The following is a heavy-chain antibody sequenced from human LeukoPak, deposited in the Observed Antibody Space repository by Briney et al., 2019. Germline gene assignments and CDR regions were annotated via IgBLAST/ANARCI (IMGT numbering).Heavy chain of an antibody. J-gene: IGHJ4*02. Sequence: GGSLRLSCAASGFTFSSYSMNWVRQAPGKGLEWVSSISSSSSYIYYADSVKGRFTISRDNAKNSLYLQMNSLRAEDTAVYYCARDKAGSGIRGYWGQGTLVTVSS. D-gene: IGHD3-10*01. CDR1: GFTFSSYS. CDR2: ISSSSSYI. V-gene: IGHV3-21*01. CDR3: ARDKAGSGIRGY.